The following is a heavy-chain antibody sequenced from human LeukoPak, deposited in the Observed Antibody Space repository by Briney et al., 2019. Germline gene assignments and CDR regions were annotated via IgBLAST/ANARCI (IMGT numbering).Heavy chain of an antibody. CDR1: GFTFSSHA. Sequence: GGSLRLSCAASGFTFSSHAMHWVRQAPGKGLEWVAVISYDGSNKYYADSVKGRFTISRDNSKNTLYLQMNSLRAEDTAVYYCARGGRIAAAGLDYWGQGTLVTVSS. CDR3: ARGGRIAAAGLDY. V-gene: IGHV3-30*04. CDR2: ISYDGSNK. J-gene: IGHJ4*02. D-gene: IGHD6-13*01.